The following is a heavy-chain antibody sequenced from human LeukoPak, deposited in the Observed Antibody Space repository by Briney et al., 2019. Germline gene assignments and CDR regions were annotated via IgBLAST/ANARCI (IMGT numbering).Heavy chain of an antibody. CDR3: ARGPYCGGDCFLAA. J-gene: IGHJ4*02. D-gene: IGHD2-21*02. CDR2: IYTSGSA. V-gene: IGHV4-61*02. Sequence: SQTLSLTCTVSGGSISSGSYYWSWIRQPAGKGLEWIGRIYTSGSANYSPSLKSRVTISVDTSKNQFSLKLSSVTAADTAVYYCARGPYCGGDCFLAAWDQGTLVTVSS. CDR1: GGSISSGSYY.